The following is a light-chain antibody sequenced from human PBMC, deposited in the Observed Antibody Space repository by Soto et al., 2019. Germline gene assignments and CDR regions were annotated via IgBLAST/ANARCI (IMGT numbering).Light chain of an antibody. CDR3: CSFAGSSTYV. V-gene: IGLV2-23*01. J-gene: IGLJ1*01. CDR1: SRDVGSYNL. CDR2: EGT. Sequence: QSVLTQPASVSGSPGQSITISCTGTSRDVGSYNLGSWYQQHPGNAPKLIIYEGTKRPSGVSYRFSGSKSGNTASLTISGLQEEDEGDYHCCSFAGSSTYVFGTGTKVTVL.